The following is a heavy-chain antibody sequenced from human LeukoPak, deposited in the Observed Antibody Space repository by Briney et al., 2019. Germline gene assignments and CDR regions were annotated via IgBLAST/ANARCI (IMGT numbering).Heavy chain of an antibody. J-gene: IGHJ4*02. Sequence: SETLSLTCAVYGGSFSGYYWSWIRQPPGKGLEWIGEINHSGSTNYNPSLKSRVTISVDTSKNQFSLKLSSVTAADTAVYYCARDASLYRDGDTWYWAFDFWGQGTLLTVSS. CDR1: GGSFSGYY. CDR3: ARDASLYRDGDTWYWAFDF. D-gene: IGHD2-21*02. CDR2: INHSGST. V-gene: IGHV4-34*01.